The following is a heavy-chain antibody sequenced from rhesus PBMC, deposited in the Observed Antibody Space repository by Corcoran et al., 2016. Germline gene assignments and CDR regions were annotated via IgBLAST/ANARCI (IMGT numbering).Heavy chain of an antibody. CDR1: GGSIRGGYC. J-gene: IGHJ4*01. Sequence: QVQLQESGPGLLKPSETLSLTCAVSGGSIRGGYCWGWIRQPPGKGLEWVGIIYSSSGNTYYNPSLKSRVTISTDTAKNQFSLKLSSVTAADTAVYYCARVKRPRYFDYWGQGVLVTVSS. CDR2: IYSSSGNT. V-gene: IGHV4S7*01. CDR3: ARVKRPRYFDY.